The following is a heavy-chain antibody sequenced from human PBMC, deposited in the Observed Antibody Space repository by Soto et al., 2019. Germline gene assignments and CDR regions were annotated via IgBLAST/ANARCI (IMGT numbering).Heavy chain of an antibody. V-gene: IGHV1-69*01. CDR2: IIPIFGTA. D-gene: IGHD4-17*01. CDR3: ARGREYGDYYFDY. Sequence: QLQLVQSGAEVKKPGSSVKVSCKASGGTFRNFAVNWARQAPGQGLEWVGGIIPIFGTANYARNFQGRVTITEDESTSTAYMELSSLTSDDTAVYYCARGREYGDYYFDYWGQGTLVTVSS. J-gene: IGHJ4*02. CDR1: GGTFRNFA.